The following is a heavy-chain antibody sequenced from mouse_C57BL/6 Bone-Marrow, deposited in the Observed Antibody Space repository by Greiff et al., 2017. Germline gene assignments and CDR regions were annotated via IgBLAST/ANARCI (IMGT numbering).Heavy chain of an antibody. CDR3: TTYDGYYAMDY. D-gene: IGHD2-3*01. V-gene: IGHV14-4*01. CDR2: IDPENGDT. Sequence: EVQLQQSGAELVRPGASVKLSCTASGFNITDDYMHWVKQRPEQGLEWIGWIDPENGDTEYASKFQGKATITADTSSNTAYLQLSSLTSEDTAVYYCTTYDGYYAMDYWGQGTSVTVSS. CDR1: GFNITDDY. J-gene: IGHJ4*01.